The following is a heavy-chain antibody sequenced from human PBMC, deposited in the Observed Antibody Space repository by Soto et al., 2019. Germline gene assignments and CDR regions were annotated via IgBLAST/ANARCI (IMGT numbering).Heavy chain of an antibody. CDR1: GDSVSSTSVT. D-gene: IGHD2-8*01. V-gene: IGHV6-1*01. CDR2: TYYRSKWFN. CDR3: VRLIGNSWLDS. Sequence: SQTVSLTCAISGDSVSSTSVTWNWIRQSPSRGLEWLGRTYYRSKWFNDYAVSVKGRITINPDTSNNQLSLQLNSVTPDDTAVYYWVRLIGNSWLDSWGQGTLVTVSS. J-gene: IGHJ5*01.